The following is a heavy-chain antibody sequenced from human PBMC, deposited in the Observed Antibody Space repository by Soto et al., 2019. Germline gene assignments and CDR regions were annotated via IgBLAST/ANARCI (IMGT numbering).Heavy chain of an antibody. D-gene: IGHD6-19*01. CDR2: IWYDGSNK. J-gene: IGHJ6*03. Sequence: GGSLRLSCAASGVTFSSYGMHWVRQAPGKGLEWVAVIWYDGSNKYYADSVKGRFTISRDNSKNTLYLQMNSLRAEDTAVYYCAREVAVAGLRDYYYYYMDVWGKGTTVTVSS. CDR3: AREVAVAGLRDYYYYYMDV. CDR1: GVTFSSYG. V-gene: IGHV3-33*01.